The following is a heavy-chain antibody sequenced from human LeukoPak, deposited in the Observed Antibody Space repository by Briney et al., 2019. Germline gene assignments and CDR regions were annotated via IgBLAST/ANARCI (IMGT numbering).Heavy chain of an antibody. Sequence: PGGSLRLSCAASGFTFSDYYMSWIRQAPGKGLEWVSYISSSGSTIYYADSVKGRFTISRDNAKNSLYLQMNSLRAEDTAVYYCARTRYSSSWYRHTRDWFDPWGQGTLVTVSS. D-gene: IGHD6-13*01. CDR2: ISSSGSTI. V-gene: IGHV3-11*01. J-gene: IGHJ5*02. CDR3: ARTRYSSSWYRHTRDWFDP. CDR1: GFTFSDYY.